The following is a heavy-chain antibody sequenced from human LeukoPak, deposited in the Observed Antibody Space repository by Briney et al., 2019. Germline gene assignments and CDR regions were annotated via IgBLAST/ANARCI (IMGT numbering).Heavy chain of an antibody. CDR3: ARQRGYCSSTSCPGAIGY. CDR2: INHSGST. D-gene: IGHD2-2*01. V-gene: IGHV4-34*01. J-gene: IGHJ4*02. CDR1: GGSFSGYY. Sequence: SETLSLTCAVYGGSFSGYYWSWIRQPPGKGLEWIGEINHSGSTNYNPSLKSRVTISVDTFKNQFSLKLSSVTAADTAVYYCARQRGYCSSTSCPGAIGYWGQGTLVTVSS.